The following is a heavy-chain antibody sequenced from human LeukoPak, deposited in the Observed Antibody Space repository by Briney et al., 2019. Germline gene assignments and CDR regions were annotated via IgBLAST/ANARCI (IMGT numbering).Heavy chain of an antibody. CDR1: CPSISSGDYY. Sequence: PSETLSLTHTLSCPSISSGDYYSAWIRQHPGNGLEWIEYIYYSGSTYYNPSLKSRLTISVDTPKNQFSLKLSSVTAADTAVYYCARSRHGSGSYYNLWGQGTLVTVSS. J-gene: IGHJ4*02. D-gene: IGHD3-10*01. CDR3: ARSRHGSGSYYNL. CDR2: IYYSGST. V-gene: IGHV4-31*03.